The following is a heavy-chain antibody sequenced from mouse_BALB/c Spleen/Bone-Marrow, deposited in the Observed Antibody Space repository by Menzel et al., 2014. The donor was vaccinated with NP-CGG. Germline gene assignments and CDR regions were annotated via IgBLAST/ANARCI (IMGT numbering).Heavy chain of an antibody. CDR1: GYTFTDYA. J-gene: IGHJ3*01. Sequence: VQLQESGAGLVRPGVSVKISCKGSGYTFTDYALHWVKQSHAKSLEWIGVIGTYYGDATYNQKFKTKATMTVDKSSSTAYMELARLTSEDSALYYCAREGPWFAFWGQGTLVTVSA. CDR2: IGTYYGDA. CDR3: AREGPWFAF. V-gene: IGHV1S137*01.